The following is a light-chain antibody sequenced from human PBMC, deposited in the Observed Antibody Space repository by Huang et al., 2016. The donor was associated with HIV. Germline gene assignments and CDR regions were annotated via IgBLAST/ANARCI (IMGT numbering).Light chain of an antibody. CDR2: KVS. CDR1: HSLLQSDGKTH. V-gene: IGKV2-30*02. CDR3: LQGVFWPLT. J-gene: IGKJ4*01. Sequence: DVVMTQSPLSLPVTLGQPASISCRSSHSLLQSDGKTHLSWFHQRPGQSPRRLIYKVSNRDSGVPDRFSGSGSGTDFTLKISRVEAEDVGVYYCLQGVFWPLTVGGGTKVEIK.